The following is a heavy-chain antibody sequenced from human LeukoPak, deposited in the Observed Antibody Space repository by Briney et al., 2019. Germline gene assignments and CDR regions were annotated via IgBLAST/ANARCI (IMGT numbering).Heavy chain of an antibody. V-gene: IGHV4-61*01. D-gene: IGHD5-18*01. CDR1: GGSISSGSYY. CDR3: AKGAGGFSYYNWFDP. J-gene: IGHJ5*02. CDR2: IYYSGST. Sequence: SETLSLTCPVSGGSISSGSYYWSWIRQPPGKGLGWVGYIYYSGSTNYNPSLKSRVTISVDTSKNQFSLKLSSVTAADTAVYYCAKGAGGFSYYNWFDPWGQGTLVTVSS.